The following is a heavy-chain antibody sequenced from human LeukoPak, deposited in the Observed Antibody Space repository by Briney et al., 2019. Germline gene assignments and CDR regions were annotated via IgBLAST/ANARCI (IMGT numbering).Heavy chain of an antibody. J-gene: IGHJ4*02. Sequence: SETLSLTCTVSGGSISSGGYYWSWIRQPPGKGLERIGNIFHSGSTYFNPSLKSRVTISVDRSLNQLSLKLSSVTAADTAVYYCVRGVIFRGLVDYWGQGTLVTVSS. CDR3: VRGVIFRGLVDY. CDR1: GGSISSGGYY. V-gene: IGHV4-30-2*01. D-gene: IGHD2/OR15-2a*01. CDR2: IFHSGST.